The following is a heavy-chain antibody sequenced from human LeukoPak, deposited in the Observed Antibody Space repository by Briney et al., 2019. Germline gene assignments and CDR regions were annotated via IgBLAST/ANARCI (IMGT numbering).Heavy chain of an antibody. D-gene: IGHD2-2*03. CDR2: ISMKSKSI. CDR1: GFTFSEHS. V-gene: IGHV3-48*01. J-gene: IGHJ6*03. CDR3: ARDGSPSFYYYYMDV. Sequence: PGGSLRLSCTASGFTFSEHSMNWVRQAPGKGLEWVSYISMKSKSIYYADSVRGRFIISRDNCKNSLSLQMNSLTAEDTAIYYCARDGSPSFYYYYMDVWGKGTTVTVSS.